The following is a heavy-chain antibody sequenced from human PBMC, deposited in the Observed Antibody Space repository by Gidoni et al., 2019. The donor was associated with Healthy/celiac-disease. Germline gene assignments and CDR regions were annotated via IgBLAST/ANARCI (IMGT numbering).Heavy chain of an antibody. CDR3: ARKNDYGDYENYGMDV. Sequence: QVQLVQSGAEVKKPGAAVKVSCKASGYNFTGYYMNWVRQAPGQGLEWMGGINPYSGGTNYAQKFQGRVTMTSDASISTAYMVLSRLRSDDTAVYYCARKNDYGDYENYGMDVWGQGTTVTVSS. J-gene: IGHJ6*02. CDR1: GYNFTGYY. CDR2: INPYSGGT. V-gene: IGHV1-2*02. D-gene: IGHD4-17*01.